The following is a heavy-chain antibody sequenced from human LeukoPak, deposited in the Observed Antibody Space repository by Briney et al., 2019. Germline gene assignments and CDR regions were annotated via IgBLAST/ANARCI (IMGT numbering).Heavy chain of an antibody. J-gene: IGHJ3*02. V-gene: IGHV3-23*01. Sequence: GSLRLSCAASGFTFSNYAMSWVRQAPGKGLEWVSTISGSGDSTFYADSVKGRFTISRDNSKNTLYLQMNSLRAEDTAVYYCARGNDIADAFDIWGQGTMVTVSS. D-gene: IGHD3-22*01. CDR2: ISGSGDST. CDR1: GFTFSNYA. CDR3: ARGNDIADAFDI.